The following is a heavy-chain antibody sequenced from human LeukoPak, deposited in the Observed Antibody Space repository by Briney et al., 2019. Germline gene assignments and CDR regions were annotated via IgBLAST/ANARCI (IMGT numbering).Heavy chain of an antibody. D-gene: IGHD3-10*01. J-gene: IGHJ4*02. CDR3: ARGSPLMYYYGSGSADYYFDY. Sequence: SETLSLTCTVSGGSISSYYWSWIRQPAGKGLEWIGRIYTSGSTNYNPSLKSRVTMSVDTSKNQFSLKLSSVTAAGTAVYYCARGSPLMYYYGSGSADYYFDYWGQGTLVTVSS. V-gene: IGHV4-4*07. CDR2: IYTSGST. CDR1: GGSISSYY.